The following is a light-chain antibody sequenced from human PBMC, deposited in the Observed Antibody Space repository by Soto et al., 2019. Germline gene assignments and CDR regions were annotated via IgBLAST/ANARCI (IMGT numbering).Light chain of an antibody. J-gene: IGLJ1*01. V-gene: IGLV2-14*01. CDR1: NSDVGAFNF. CDR2: EVS. CDR3: TSYTSTSHYV. Sequence: QSALTQPVSVSGSPGQSITISCTGTNSDVGAFNFVFWYQQHPGKAPKLIIYEVSNRPSGVSNRFSGSKSGNTASLTISGLQAEDEADYYCTSYTSTSHYVFGTGTKLTVL.